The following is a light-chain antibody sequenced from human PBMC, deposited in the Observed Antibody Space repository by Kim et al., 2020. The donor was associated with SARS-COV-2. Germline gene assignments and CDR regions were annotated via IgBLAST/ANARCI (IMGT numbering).Light chain of an antibody. CDR2: GAS. CDR3: QQRSSWPVT. Sequence: LSPGEIATLSCMARQSVPTSLVWYQQKHGQAPSLLIYGASSRATGIPARFSGSGSGTDFTLTISSLEPEDFAVYYCQQRSSWPVTFGQGTRLEIK. CDR1: QSVPTS. V-gene: IGKV3-11*01. J-gene: IGKJ5*01.